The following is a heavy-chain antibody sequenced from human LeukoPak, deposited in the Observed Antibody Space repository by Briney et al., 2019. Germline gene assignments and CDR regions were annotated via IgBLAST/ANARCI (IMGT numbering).Heavy chain of an antibody. J-gene: IGHJ4*02. Sequence: ASVKVSCKASGYTFTGYYMHWVRQAPGQGLEWMGIINPSGGSTSYAQKFQGRVTMTRDTSTSTVYMELSSLRSEDTAVYYCARDSSPFYYYDSSGPPYYFDYWGQGTLVTVSS. CDR3: ARDSSPFYYYDSSGPPYYFDY. CDR1: GYTFTGYY. V-gene: IGHV1-46*01. CDR2: INPSGGST. D-gene: IGHD3-22*01.